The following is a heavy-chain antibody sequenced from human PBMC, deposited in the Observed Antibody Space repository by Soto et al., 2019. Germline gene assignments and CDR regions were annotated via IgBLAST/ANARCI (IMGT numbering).Heavy chain of an antibody. V-gene: IGHV1-69*08. Sequence: QVQLVQSGAEVKKPGSSVKVSCKASGGTFSSYTISWVRQAPGQGLEWMGRIIPILGIANYAQIFQGRVTITADKDASTAYMDLSSLRSEATAVSYCARDAGFLADYWGQGTLVTVSS. CDR3: ARDAGFLADY. CDR2: IIPILGIA. CDR1: GGTFSSYT. J-gene: IGHJ4*02.